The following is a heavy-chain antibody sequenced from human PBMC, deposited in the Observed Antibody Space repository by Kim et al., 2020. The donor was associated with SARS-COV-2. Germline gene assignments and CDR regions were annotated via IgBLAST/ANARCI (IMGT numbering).Heavy chain of an antibody. J-gene: IGHJ4*02. CDR1: GFTFGNYA. D-gene: IGHD3-10*01. CDR3: AKDWAGVRGVILYDFDY. V-gene: IGHV3-9*01. Sequence: GGSLRLSCAASGFTFGNYAMHWVRQAPGKGLEWVAGISWNGGSIDYADSVKGRFTISRDNDKNSLYLQMNSLRAEDTALYYCAKDWAGVRGVILYDFDYWGQGTLVTVSS. CDR2: ISWNGGSI.